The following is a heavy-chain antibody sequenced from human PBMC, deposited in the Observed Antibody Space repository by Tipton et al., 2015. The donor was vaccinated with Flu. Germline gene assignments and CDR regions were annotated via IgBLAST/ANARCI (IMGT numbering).Heavy chain of an antibody. J-gene: IGHJ5*02. Sequence: TLSLTCTVSGDSVSSPSHYWTWIRQPPGKGLEWIGYVYYSGSTNYNPSLKSRVTISVDTSKNQFSLRLNSVTAADTAVYYCARRDYSNYVSDPKNWFDPWGQGTLVTVSS. D-gene: IGHD4-11*01. CDR1: GDSVSSPSHY. CDR2: VYYSGST. V-gene: IGHV4-61*01. CDR3: ARRDYSNYVSDPKNWFDP.